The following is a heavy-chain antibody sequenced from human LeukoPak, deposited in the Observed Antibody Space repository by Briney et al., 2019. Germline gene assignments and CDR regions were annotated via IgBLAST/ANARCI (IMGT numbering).Heavy chain of an antibody. CDR3: ATYGSGSYYNPDAFDI. Sequence: GGSLRLSCAASGFTFSSYGMTWVRQAPGKGLEWVSYISSSGSTIYYADSVKGRFTISRDNAKNSLYLQMNSLRAEDTAVYYCATYGSGSYYNPDAFDIWGQGTMVTVSS. D-gene: IGHD3-10*01. V-gene: IGHV3-48*04. J-gene: IGHJ3*02. CDR1: GFTFSSYG. CDR2: ISSSGSTI.